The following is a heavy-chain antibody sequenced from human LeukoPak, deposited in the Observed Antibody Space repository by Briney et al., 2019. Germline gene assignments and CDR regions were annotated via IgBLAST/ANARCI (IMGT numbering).Heavy chain of an antibody. CDR1: GFXFDDYA. CDR2: ISGDGGST. Sequence: GGSLRLSCAASGFXFDDYAIHWVRQAPGKGLEWLSLISGDGGSTYYADSVKGRFTISRDNSKNSLYLQTNSLRTEDTALYYCAKDMFLEWSSPDYWGQGTLVTVSS. V-gene: IGHV3-43*02. D-gene: IGHD3-3*01. CDR3: AKDMFLEWSSPDY. J-gene: IGHJ4*02.